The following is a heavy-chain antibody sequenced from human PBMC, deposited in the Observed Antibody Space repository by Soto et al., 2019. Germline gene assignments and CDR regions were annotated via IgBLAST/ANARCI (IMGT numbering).Heavy chain of an antibody. CDR1: GFTFTSSA. CDR2: IVVGSGNT. V-gene: IGHV1-58*02. J-gene: IGHJ2*01. D-gene: IGHD2-15*01. Sequence: QMQLVQSGPEVKKPGTSVKVSCKASGFTFTSSAMQWVRQARGQRLEWIGWIVVGSGNTNYAQKFQERVTITRDMATRTAYIELSSLGSEGTAVYYCGAGVRRSCCGGSRHPNPWELRLWGRGTLVTVSS. CDR3: GAGVRRSCCGGSRHPNPWELRL.